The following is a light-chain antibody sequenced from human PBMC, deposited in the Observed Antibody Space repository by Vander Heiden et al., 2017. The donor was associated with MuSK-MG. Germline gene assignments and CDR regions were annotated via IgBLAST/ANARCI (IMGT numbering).Light chain of an antibody. V-gene: IGLV3-21*04. CDR1: NLGSNS. CDR2: YNS. J-gene: IGLJ3*02. Sequence: SYVLTQPPPVSVAPGTTARVTCGRNNLGSNSVHRYQPKSAQAPVLLIHYNSDRPSVIPERFPGSNSGNTATLTISRVDAGDEADYYCQVWDSGSDHWVFGGGTKLTVL. CDR3: QVWDSGSDHWV.